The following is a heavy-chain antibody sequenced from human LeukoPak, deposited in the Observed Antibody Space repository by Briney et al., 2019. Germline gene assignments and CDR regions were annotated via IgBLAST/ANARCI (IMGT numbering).Heavy chain of an antibody. V-gene: IGHV3-74*01. CDR1: GFTFSSYT. CDR3: ARDFRQDYGDYSWVY. J-gene: IGHJ4*02. D-gene: IGHD4-17*01. CDR2: INTDGSST. Sequence: GGSLRLSCAASGFTFSSYTMNWVRQAPGKGLVWVSRINTDGSSTSYADSVKGRFTISRDNAKNTLYLHMSNLRAEDTAVYFCARDFRQDYGDYSWVYWGQGTLVTVSS.